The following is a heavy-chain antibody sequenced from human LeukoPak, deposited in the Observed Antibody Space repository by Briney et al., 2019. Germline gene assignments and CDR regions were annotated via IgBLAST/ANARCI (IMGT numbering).Heavy chain of an antibody. CDR1: GGSISGYY. CDR3: ARRARSGWYEGGDY. CDR2: IYTSGST. Sequence: PSETLSLTCTVSGGSISGYYWSWIRQPAGKGLEWIGRIYTSGSTNYNPSLKSRVTISVDTSKNQFSLKLSSVTAADTAVYYCARRARSGWYEGGDYWGQGTLVTVSS. J-gene: IGHJ4*02. D-gene: IGHD6-19*01. V-gene: IGHV4-4*07.